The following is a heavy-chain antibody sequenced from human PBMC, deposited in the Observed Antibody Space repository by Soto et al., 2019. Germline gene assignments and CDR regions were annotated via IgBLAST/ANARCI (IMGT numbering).Heavy chain of an antibody. Sequence: LSLTCTVSGASITFGGYSWSWIRQTPGKGLEWIGYINHLETTFYNPSFESRLTLSIDRAKNQFSLKLHSMSAADRAVYFCARGGGSDSFDYWGQGILVTSPQ. CDR3: ARGGGSDSFDY. V-gene: IGHV4-30-2*01. CDR2: INHLETT. CDR1: GASITFGGYS. J-gene: IGHJ4*02. D-gene: IGHD1-26*01.